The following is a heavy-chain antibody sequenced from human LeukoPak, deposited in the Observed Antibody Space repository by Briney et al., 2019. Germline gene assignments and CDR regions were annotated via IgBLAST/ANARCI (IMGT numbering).Heavy chain of an antibody. CDR1: GGSISSSDFY. CDR3: ARGITMITFGGVIPRAGDWFDP. V-gene: IGHV4-39*07. J-gene: IGHJ5*02. CDR2: LYYSGSS. D-gene: IGHD3-16*02. Sequence: PSETLSLTCSVSGGSISSSDFYWGWIRLTPGKGLEWIGSLYYSGSSYYNPSLKSRVTISVDTSKNQFSLKLSSVTAADTAVYYCARGITMITFGGVIPRAGDWFDPWGQGTLVTVSS.